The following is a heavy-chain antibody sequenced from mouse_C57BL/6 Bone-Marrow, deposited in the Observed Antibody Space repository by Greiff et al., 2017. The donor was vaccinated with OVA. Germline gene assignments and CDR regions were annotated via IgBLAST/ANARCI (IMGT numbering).Heavy chain of an antibody. D-gene: IGHD2-5*01. V-gene: IGHV5-17*01. CDR1: GFPFSDYG. CDR2: ISSGSSTI. CDR3: ARHSNYLYYFDY. J-gene: IGHJ2*01. Sequence: VKLMESGGGLVKPGGSLQLSCAASGFPFSDYGMHWVRQAPEKGLEWVAYISSGSSTIYYADTVKGRFTISRDNAKTTLFLQMTSLRSEDTAMYYCARHSNYLYYFDYWGQGTTLTVSS.